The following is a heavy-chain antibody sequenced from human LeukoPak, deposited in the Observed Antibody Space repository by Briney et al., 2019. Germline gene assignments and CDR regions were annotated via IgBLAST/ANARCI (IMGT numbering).Heavy chain of an antibody. CDR2: ISAYNGNT. D-gene: IGHD3-3*01. CDR1: GYTFTSYG. Sequence: ASVKVSCKASGYTFTSYGISWVRQAPGQGLEWMGWISAYNGNTNYAQKLQGRVTMTTDTSTSTAYMELRSLRSDDTAVYYCARDADFWSGYDLGIDYWGQGTLVTVSS. V-gene: IGHV1-18*01. J-gene: IGHJ4*02. CDR3: ARDADFWSGYDLGIDY.